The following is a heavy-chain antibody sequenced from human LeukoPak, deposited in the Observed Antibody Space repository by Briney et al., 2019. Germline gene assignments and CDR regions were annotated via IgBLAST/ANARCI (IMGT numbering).Heavy chain of an antibody. D-gene: IGHD6-13*01. Sequence: ASVKVSCKASGGTFSSYAISWVRQAPGQGLEWMGGIIPIFGTANYAQKFQGRVTITADESTSTAYMELGSLRSEDTAVYYCASSKIGIAAAGTTGFDYWGQGTLVTVSS. V-gene: IGHV1-69*13. CDR1: GGTFSSYA. J-gene: IGHJ4*02. CDR2: IIPIFGTA. CDR3: ASSKIGIAAAGTTGFDY.